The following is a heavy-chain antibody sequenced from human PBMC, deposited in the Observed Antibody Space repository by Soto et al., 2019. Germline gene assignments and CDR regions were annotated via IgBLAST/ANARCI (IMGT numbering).Heavy chain of an antibody. CDR1: GFTFNNYG. CDR2: IWYDGSYK. D-gene: IGHD1-7*01. CDR3: ARGNWNYGYFDY. V-gene: IGHV3-33*01. J-gene: IGHJ4*02. Sequence: QVQLVESGGGVVQPGRSLRLSCAASGFTFNNYGMHWVRQAPGKGLEWVVVIWYDGSYKYNADSVKGRFTISRDTSKNTLYLQMNSLRGEDTAVYHCARGNWNYGYFDYWGQGTLVTVSS.